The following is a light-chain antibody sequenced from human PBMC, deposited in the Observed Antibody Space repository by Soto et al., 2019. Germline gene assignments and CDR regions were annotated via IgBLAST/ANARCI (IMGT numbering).Light chain of an antibody. CDR3: SSYTSSSTLYV. CDR1: SSDVGGYNY. J-gene: IGLJ1*01. Sequence: QSVLTQPASVSGSPGQSITISCTGTSSDVGGYNYVSWYQQHPGKAPKLMIYDVSNRPSGVSNRLSGSKSGNTASLTISGLQAEDEAAYYCSSYTSSSTLYVFGTGTKVTVL. CDR2: DVS. V-gene: IGLV2-14*01.